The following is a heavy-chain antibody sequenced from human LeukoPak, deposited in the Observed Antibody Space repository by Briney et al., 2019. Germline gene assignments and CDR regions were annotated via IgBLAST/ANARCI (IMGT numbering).Heavy chain of an antibody. J-gene: IGHJ4*02. CDR3: ARDNYRGGYEDY. CDR1: GYTFTGYY. CDR2: INPNSGGT. V-gene: IGHV1-2*02. D-gene: IGHD1-26*01. Sequence: ASVKVSCKASGYTFTGYYMHWVRQAPGQGLEWMGWINPNSGGTNYAQKFQGRVTMTRDTSINTAYMDLRSLRSDDTAVYYCARDNYRGGYEDYWGQGTLVTVSS.